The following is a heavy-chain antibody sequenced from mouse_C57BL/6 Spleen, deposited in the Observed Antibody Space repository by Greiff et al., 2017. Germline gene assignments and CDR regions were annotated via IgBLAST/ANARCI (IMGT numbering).Heavy chain of an antibody. D-gene: IGHD1-1*01. Sequence: EVQLQQSGPELVKPGASVKIPCKASGYTFTDYNMDWVKQSHGKSLEWIGDINPNNGGTIYNQKFKGKATLTVDKSSSTAYMELRSLTSEDTAVYYCARHDYGSSYVGFDYWGQGTTLTVSS. V-gene: IGHV1-18*01. J-gene: IGHJ2*01. CDR2: INPNNGGT. CDR3: ARHDYGSSYVGFDY. CDR1: GYTFTDYN.